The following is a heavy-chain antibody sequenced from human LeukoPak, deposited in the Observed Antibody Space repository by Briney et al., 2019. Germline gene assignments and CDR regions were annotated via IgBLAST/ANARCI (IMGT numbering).Heavy chain of an antibody. CDR2: INAGNGNT. D-gene: IGHD1-26*01. V-gene: IGHV1-3*03. CDR1: GYTFTSYA. CDR3: ARAIVGATTFGENWFDP. Sequence: ASVKVSCKASGYTFTSYAMQWVRQAPGQRLEWMGWINAGNGNTKYSQEFQGRVTITRDTSASTAYMELSSLRSEDMAVYYCARAIVGATTFGENWFDPWGQGTLVTVSS. J-gene: IGHJ5*02.